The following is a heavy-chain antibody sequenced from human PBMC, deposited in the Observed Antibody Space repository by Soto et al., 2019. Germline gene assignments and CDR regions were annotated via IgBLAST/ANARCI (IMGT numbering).Heavy chain of an antibody. CDR2: IWYDGSNK. Sequence: SLRLSCAASGFTFSSYGMHWVRQAPGKGLEWVAVIWYDGSNKYYADSVKGRFTISRDNSKNTLYLQMNSLRAEDTAVYYCARADVDTAMVTHAFDIWGQGTMVTVSS. CDR1: GFTFSSYG. V-gene: IGHV3-33*01. CDR3: ARADVDTAMVTHAFDI. J-gene: IGHJ3*02. D-gene: IGHD5-18*01.